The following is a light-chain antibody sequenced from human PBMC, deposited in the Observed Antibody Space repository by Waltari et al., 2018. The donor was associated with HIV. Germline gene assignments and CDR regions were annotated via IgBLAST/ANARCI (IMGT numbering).Light chain of an antibody. V-gene: IGLV3-21*02. CDR3: QVWDDSSDHVI. Sequence: SYVLTQPPSVSVAPGQTARITCGGYHIGTKNVHWYQQKPGQAPVVVVYDDSLRPPGIPERISGSNPGNTATLTISRVEAGDEADYYCQVWDDSSDHVIFGGGTKLTVL. J-gene: IGLJ2*01. CDR2: DDS. CDR1: HIGTKN.